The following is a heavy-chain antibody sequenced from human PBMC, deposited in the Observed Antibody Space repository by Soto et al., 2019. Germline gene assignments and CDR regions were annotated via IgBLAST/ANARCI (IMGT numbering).Heavy chain of an antibody. CDR3: ARGGELSLLPLDY. D-gene: IGHD2-15*01. CDR2: IIQDGRAI. CDR1: RFSSSEYW. V-gene: IGHV3-7*03. Sequence: GSLRLSCVASRFSSSEYWMSWVPQAPGRGLEWVAHIIQDGRAIYYVDSVRGRFTISRDSAGNSVFLEMHRLRVEDTAVYYCARGGELSLLPLDYWGLGTLVTVSS. J-gene: IGHJ4*02.